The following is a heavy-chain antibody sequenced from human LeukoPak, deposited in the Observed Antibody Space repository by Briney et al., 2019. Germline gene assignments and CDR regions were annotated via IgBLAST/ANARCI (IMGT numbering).Heavy chain of an antibody. CDR2: ISGGGDTT. CDR3: AKTNGYYDY. J-gene: IGHJ4*02. V-gene: IGHV3-23*01. CDR1: GFTFCNNG. D-gene: IGHD3-22*01. Sequence: GGSLRLSCAASGFTFCNNGMSWVRQSPGRGLEWVSGISGGGDTTYYAESVKGRFTISRDNSKNTLFLQMNSLTAEDTAVYYCAKTNGYYDYWGQGTLVAVSS.